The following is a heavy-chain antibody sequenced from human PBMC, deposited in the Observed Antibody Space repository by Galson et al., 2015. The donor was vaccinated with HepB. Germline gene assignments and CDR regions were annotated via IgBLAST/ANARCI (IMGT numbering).Heavy chain of an antibody. V-gene: IGHV3-30*18. CDR3: AKDRHYYDDAFDI. CDR1: GFTFSSYG. D-gene: IGHD3-22*01. CDR2: ISYDGSNK. Sequence: SCKASGFTFSSYGMHWVRQAPGKGLEWVAVISYDGSNKYYADSVKGRFTISRDNSKNTLYLQMNSLRAEDTAVYYCAKDRHYYDDAFDIWGQGTMVTVSS. J-gene: IGHJ3*02.